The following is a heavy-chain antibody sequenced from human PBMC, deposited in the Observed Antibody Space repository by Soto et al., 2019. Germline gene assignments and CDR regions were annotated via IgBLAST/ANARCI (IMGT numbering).Heavy chain of an antibody. CDR3: ARARITLVRGAPEGNWFAP. J-gene: IGHJ5*02. Sequence: ASVKVSCKASGYTFTSYYMHWVRQAPGQGREWMGIINPSGGSTSYAQKFQGRVTMTRDTSTSTVYMELSSLRSEDTAVYYCARARITLVRGAPEGNWFAPWGQGXLVTVYS. V-gene: IGHV1-46*01. D-gene: IGHD3-10*01. CDR1: GYTFTSYY. CDR2: INPSGGST.